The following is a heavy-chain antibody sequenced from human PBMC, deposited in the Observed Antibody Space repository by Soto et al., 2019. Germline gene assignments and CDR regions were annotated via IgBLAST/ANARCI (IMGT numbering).Heavy chain of an antibody. CDR2: IYYSGST. D-gene: IGHD3-10*01. CDR3: ARGGSGVNWFDP. V-gene: IGHV4-59*01. Sequence: PSETLSLTCTVSGGSISSYYWSWIRQPPGKGLEWIGYIYYSGSTNYNPSLKSRVTISVDTSKNQFSLKLSSVTAADTAVYYCARGGSGVNWFDPWGQGTLVTVSS. CDR1: GGSISSYY. J-gene: IGHJ5*02.